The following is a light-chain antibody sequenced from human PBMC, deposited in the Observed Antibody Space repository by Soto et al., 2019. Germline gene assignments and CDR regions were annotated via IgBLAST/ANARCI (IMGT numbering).Light chain of an antibody. CDR3: MQGTHWPIT. J-gene: IGKJ5*01. Sequence: FVMTESRLSVPVALGQPASISCRSNQSLVHSDGIAYFSWFQQRPGRSPRRLIYKVSNRDSGVPARFSGSGSGTDFALKISRVEAEDVGVYYCMQGTHWPITFGQGTRLEIK. CDR1: QSLVHSDGIAY. V-gene: IGKV2-30*02. CDR2: KVS.